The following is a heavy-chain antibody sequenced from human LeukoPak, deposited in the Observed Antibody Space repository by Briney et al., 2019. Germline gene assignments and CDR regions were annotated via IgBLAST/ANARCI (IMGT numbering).Heavy chain of an antibody. J-gene: IGHJ4*02. CDR2: INPSGGST. V-gene: IGHV1-46*01. D-gene: IGHD3-22*01. CDR3: AREAGVTYYYDSSGYGLDY. CDR1: GYTFTSYG. Sequence: ASVKVSCKASGYTFTSYGISWVRQAPGQGLEWMGIINPSGGSTSYAQKFQGRVTMTRDMSTSTVYMELSSLRSEDTAVYYCAREAGVTYYYDSSGYGLDYWGQGTLVTVSS.